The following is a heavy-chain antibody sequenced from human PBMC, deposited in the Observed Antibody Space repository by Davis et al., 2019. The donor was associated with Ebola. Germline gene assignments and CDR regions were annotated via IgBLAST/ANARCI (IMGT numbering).Heavy chain of an antibody. CDR1: GFAFSRSW. J-gene: IGHJ3*02. CDR2: IKQDGSDK. Sequence: GGSLRLSCVASGFAFSRSWMSWVRQAPGKGLEWVANIKQDGSDKKYVDSVKGRFTISRDNGKSSLYLQMNSLRAEDTAVYYCARAGYSSGWYKGQYSAFDIWGQGTMVTVSS. CDR3: ARAGYSSGWYKGQYSAFDI. D-gene: IGHD6-19*01. V-gene: IGHV3-7*04.